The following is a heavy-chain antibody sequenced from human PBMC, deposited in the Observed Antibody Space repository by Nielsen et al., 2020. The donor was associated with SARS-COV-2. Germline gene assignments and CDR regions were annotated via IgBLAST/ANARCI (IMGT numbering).Heavy chain of an antibody. D-gene: IGHD3-10*01. CDR2: IHPGGGGT. V-gene: IGHV1-46*01. J-gene: IGHJ6*02. CDR1: GYTFTSYH. Sequence: ASVKVSCKASGYTFTSYHLHWVRQAPGQGLEWMGIIHPGGGGTSYAQQFQGRITVTRETSTTTVYMELSSLRAEDTAVYYCARDGLAVRGVIIHYYYYGMDVWGQGTTVTVSS. CDR3: ARDGLAVRGVIIHYYYYGMDV.